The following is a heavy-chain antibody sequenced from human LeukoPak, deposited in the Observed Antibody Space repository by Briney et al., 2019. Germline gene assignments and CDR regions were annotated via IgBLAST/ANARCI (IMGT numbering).Heavy chain of an antibody. CDR2: IYPGDSDT. V-gene: IGHV5-51*01. CDR1: GYTFTNSW. CDR3: ARSGHDYGDYLDY. Sequence: GESLKISCKGSGYTFTNSWIGWVRQMPGKGLEWMGIIYPGDSDTRYSPSFQGQVTISADKSISTAYLQWSSLKASDTAMYYCARSGHDYGDYLDYWGQGTLVTVPS. D-gene: IGHD4-17*01. J-gene: IGHJ4*02.